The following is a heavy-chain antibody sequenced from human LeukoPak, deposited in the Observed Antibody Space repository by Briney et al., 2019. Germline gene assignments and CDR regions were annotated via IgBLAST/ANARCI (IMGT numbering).Heavy chain of an antibody. CDR3: AKTDCTSSSCYTIDY. CDR1: GFTFSYYA. J-gene: IGHJ4*02. CDR2: ISDSGTDT. Sequence: GGSLRLPCAASGFTFSYYAMSWVRKAPGKGVEWVSVISDSGTDTSYADSGRGRFTISRDNSKNTLYLQMNSLRAEDTAVYYCAKTDCTSSSCYTIDYWGQGTLVTVSS. D-gene: IGHD2-2*02. V-gene: IGHV3-23*01.